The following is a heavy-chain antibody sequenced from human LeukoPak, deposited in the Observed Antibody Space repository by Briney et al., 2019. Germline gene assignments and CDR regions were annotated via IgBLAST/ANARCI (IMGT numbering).Heavy chain of an antibody. V-gene: IGHV3-48*03. Sequence: GGSLRLSCAASGFTFSSYEMNWVRQAPGKGLEWVSYISSSGSTIYYADSVKGRFTISRDNAKNSLYLQMNSLRAEDTAVYYCARSWEDSSGYYCFDYWGQGILVTVSS. J-gene: IGHJ4*02. CDR1: GFTFSSYE. D-gene: IGHD3-22*01. CDR3: ARSWEDSSGYYCFDY. CDR2: ISSSGSTI.